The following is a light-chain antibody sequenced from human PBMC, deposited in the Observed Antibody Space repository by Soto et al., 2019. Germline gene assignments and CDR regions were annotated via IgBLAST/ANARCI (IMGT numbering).Light chain of an antibody. CDR3: QQFNV. CDR1: RGIGSA. CDR2: DAS. V-gene: IGKV1-13*02. Sequence: AIQLTQSPSSLSASVGDRVTITCRASRGIGSALAWYQQKPGKAPKLLIYDASSLESGVPSRFSGSGSGTDFTLTISSLQPEDFATYYCQQFNVFGGGTKVDIK. J-gene: IGKJ4*01.